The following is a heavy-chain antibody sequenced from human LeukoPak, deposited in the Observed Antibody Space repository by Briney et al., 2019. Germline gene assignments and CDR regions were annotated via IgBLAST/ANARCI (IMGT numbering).Heavy chain of an antibody. CDR2: INQYGSEM. J-gene: IGHJ4*02. CDR3: ARPITTVVTPFDY. Sequence: PGGSLRLSCAASGFTFSSYAMSWVRQAPGKGLEWVANINQYGSEMYYVDSVKGRFTISRDNAKNSLYLQMNSLRAEDTAVYYCARPITTVVTPFDYWGQGTLVTVSS. D-gene: IGHD4-23*01. CDR1: GFTFSSYA. V-gene: IGHV3-7*03.